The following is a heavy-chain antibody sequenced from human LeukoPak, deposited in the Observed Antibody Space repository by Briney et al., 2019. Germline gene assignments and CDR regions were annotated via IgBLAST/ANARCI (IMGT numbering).Heavy chain of an antibody. CDR1: GFTFSGSA. Sequence: GGSLRLSCAASGFTFSGSALHWVRQASGKGLEWVGRIRSTANGYATAYAASVKGRFTISRDDSKNTAYLQMDSLKTEDTAVYYCTGNYYGSGSYADFDYRGQGTLVTVSS. CDR3: TGNYYGSGSYADFDY. D-gene: IGHD3-10*01. V-gene: IGHV3-73*01. J-gene: IGHJ4*02. CDR2: IRSTANGYAT.